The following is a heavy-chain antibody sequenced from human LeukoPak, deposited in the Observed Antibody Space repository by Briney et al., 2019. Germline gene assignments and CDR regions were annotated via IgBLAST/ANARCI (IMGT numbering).Heavy chain of an antibody. Sequence: ASVKVSCKASGYTFTSYDINWVRQATGQGLEWMGWMNPNSGNTGYAQKFQGRVTITRNTSISTAYMELSSLRSEDTAVYYCARGSYYYGSGSYSGSMDVWGKGTTVTVSS. CDR1: GYTFTSYD. V-gene: IGHV1-8*03. J-gene: IGHJ6*03. CDR2: MNPNSGNT. D-gene: IGHD3-10*01. CDR3: ARGSYYYGSGSYSGSMDV.